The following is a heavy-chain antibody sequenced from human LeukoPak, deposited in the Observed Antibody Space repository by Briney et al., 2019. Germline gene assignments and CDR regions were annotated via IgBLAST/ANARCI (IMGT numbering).Heavy chain of an antibody. CDR3: ARGTGYCSSTSCYTWFDP. V-gene: IGHV4-34*01. Sequence: SETLSLTCAVYGGSFSGYYWSWIRQPPGKGLEWIGEINHSGSTNYNPSLKSRVTISVDTSKNQSSLKLSSVTAADTAVYYCARGTGYCSSTSCYTWFDPWGQGTLVTVSS. D-gene: IGHD2-2*02. CDR2: INHSGST. CDR1: GGSFSGYY. J-gene: IGHJ5*02.